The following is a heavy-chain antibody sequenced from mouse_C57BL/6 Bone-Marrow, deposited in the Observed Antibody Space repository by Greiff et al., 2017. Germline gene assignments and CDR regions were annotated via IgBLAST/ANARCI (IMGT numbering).Heavy chain of an antibody. V-gene: IGHV1-15*01. CDR3: TGAMDY. J-gene: IGHJ4*01. Sequence: QVQLKQSGAELVRPGASVTLSCKAPGYTFTDYEMHWVKQTPVHGLEWIGAIDPETGGTAYNQKFKGKAILTADKSSSTAYMELRSLTSEDSAVYYCTGAMDYWGQGTSVTVSS. CDR2: IDPETGGT. CDR1: GYTFTDYE.